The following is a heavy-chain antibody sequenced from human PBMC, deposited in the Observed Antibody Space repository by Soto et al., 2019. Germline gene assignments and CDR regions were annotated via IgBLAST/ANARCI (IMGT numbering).Heavy chain of an antibody. J-gene: IGHJ4*02. V-gene: IGHV2-5*02. CDR2: IYWDGYK. D-gene: IGHD3-16*01. CDR1: GFSLRTSGVG. Sequence: QITLKESGPTLVKPTQTLTLTCAFSGFSLRTSGVGVGWIRQPPGKALEWLALIYWDGYKHYSPSLKSRLTTTEDTSKNQVVLTMTNMDPVETATYYCAHKGGGDRILDYWGQGTLVTVSS. CDR3: AHKGGGDRILDY.